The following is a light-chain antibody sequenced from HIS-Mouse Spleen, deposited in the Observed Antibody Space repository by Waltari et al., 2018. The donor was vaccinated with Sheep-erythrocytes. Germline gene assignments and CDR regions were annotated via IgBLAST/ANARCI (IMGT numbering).Light chain of an antibody. J-gene: IGLJ1*01. CDR2: DVS. CDR3: CSYAGSYNHV. Sequence: QSALTQPRSVSGSPGQSVTISCTGTISDVGGYNYVSWYQPHPGKAPKLMIYDVSKRPSGVPDRFSGSKSGNTASLTISGLQAEDEADYYCCSYAGSYNHVFATGTKVTVL. CDR1: ISDVGGYNY. V-gene: IGLV2-11*01.